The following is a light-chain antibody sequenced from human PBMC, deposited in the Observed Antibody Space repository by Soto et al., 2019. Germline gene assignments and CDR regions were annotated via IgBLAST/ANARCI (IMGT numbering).Light chain of an antibody. Sequence: EIVLTQSPATLSLSPGERATLSCRASQSVSSYLAWHQQRPGQAPRLLIFDTSNRATDIPARFSGSGSGTDFTLTISGLEPEDFAVYYCQQRTNRTPITLGQGTRLEIK. V-gene: IGKV3-11*01. CDR3: QQRTNRTPIT. CDR2: DTS. CDR1: QSVSSY. J-gene: IGKJ5*01.